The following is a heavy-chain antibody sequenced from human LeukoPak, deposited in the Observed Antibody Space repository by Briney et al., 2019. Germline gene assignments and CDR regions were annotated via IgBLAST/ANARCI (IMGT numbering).Heavy chain of an antibody. CDR3: ARDRSTYSSSWYLDY. V-gene: IGHV3-21*01. D-gene: IGHD6-13*01. CDR1: GFTFSSYS. CDR2: ISSSSNYI. J-gene: IGHJ4*02. Sequence: GGSLRLSCAASGFTFSSYSMNWVRQAPGKGLEWVSSISSSSNYIYYADSVKGRFTISRDNAKNSLYLQMNSPRDEDTAIYYCARDRSTYSSSWYLDYWGQGTLVTVSS.